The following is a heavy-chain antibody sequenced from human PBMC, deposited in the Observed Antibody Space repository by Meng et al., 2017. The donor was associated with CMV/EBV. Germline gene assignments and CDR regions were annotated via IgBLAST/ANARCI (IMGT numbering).Heavy chain of an antibody. CDR2: ISWNSGSI. Sequence: GGSLRLSCAASGFTFDDYAMHWVRQAPGKGLEWVSGISWNSGSIGYADSVKGRFTISRDNAKNSLYLQMSSLRAEDTASYYCAKANYPFSGGFDYWGQGTLVTVSS. CDR3: AKANYPFSGGFDY. CDR1: GFTFDDYA. D-gene: IGHD3-10*01. J-gene: IGHJ4*02. V-gene: IGHV3-9*01.